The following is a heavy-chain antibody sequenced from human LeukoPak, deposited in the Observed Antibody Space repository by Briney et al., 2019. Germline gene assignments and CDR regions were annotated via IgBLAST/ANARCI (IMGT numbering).Heavy chain of an antibody. CDR1: GFTFSSQW. Sequence: GGSLRLSCAASGFTFSSQWMGWVRQAPGKGLEWVANVNQGGTEKFYVDSVKGRFTISRDNAENSLYLQMNSLRVEDTAVYYCARGVFDPWGQGTLVTVSS. J-gene: IGHJ5*02. V-gene: IGHV3-7*01. CDR2: VNQGGTEK. CDR3: ARGVFDP.